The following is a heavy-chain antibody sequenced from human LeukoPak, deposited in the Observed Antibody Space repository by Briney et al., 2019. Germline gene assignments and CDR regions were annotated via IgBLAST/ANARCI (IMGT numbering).Heavy chain of an antibody. D-gene: IGHD3-22*01. CDR1: GFTVSSNY. V-gene: IGHV3-53*01. CDR2: IYSGGST. J-gene: IGHJ3*02. CDR3: ARGNYDSSGYYPYAFDI. Sequence: PGGSLRLSCAASGFTVSSNYMSWVRQAPGKGLEWVSVIYSGGSTYYADSVKGRFTISRDNSKNTLYLQMNSLRAEDTAVYYCARGNYDSSGYYPYAFDIWGQGTMVTVSS.